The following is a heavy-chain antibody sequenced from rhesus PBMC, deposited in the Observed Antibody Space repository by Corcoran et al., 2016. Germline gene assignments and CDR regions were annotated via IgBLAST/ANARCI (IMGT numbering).Heavy chain of an antibody. CDR1: GGSISSSYD. CDR3: ARAPRSGTMDF. D-gene: IGHD1-14*01. CDR2: IYVRRGNN. J-gene: IGHJ4*01. Sequence: QVQLQESGPGVVKPSETLSLTCAVSGGSISSSYDWTWIRQLPGKGLEWIGYIYVRRGNNHYNPSLNNRVTMSKDASKNQFALRLSSVTAADTAVYYCARAPRSGTMDFWGQGVLVTVSS. V-gene: IGHV4-76*01.